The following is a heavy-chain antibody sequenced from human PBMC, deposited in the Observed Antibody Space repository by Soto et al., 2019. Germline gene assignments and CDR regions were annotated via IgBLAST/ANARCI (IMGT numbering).Heavy chain of an antibody. CDR1: GFTFSSYW. J-gene: IGHJ5*01. CDR2: INSDGSST. D-gene: IGHD3-10*01. Sequence: GGSLRLSCAASGFTFSSYWMHWVRQAPGKGLVWVSRINSDGSSTNYADSVKGRFTISRDNAKNTLYLQMNSLRAEDTAIYFCAKDFWFGLVVDQRSGFASWGQGTRVPVS. CDR3: AKDFWFGLVVDQRSGFAS. V-gene: IGHV3-74*01.